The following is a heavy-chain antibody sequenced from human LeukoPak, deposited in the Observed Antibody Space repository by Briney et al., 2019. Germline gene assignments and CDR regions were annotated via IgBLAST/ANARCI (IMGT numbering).Heavy chain of an antibody. CDR3: ARGRIAAAAQL. CDR1: GGSISGFF. Sequence: SETLSLTCVVSGGSISGFFWSWIRQPVGKGLEWIGRVQTIGSTNYNPSLKSRVTVSVDTSQNIFSLRINSVTAADTAVYYCARGRIAAAAQLWGQGTLVTVSS. D-gene: IGHD6-13*01. V-gene: IGHV4-4*07. J-gene: IGHJ4*02. CDR2: VQTIGST.